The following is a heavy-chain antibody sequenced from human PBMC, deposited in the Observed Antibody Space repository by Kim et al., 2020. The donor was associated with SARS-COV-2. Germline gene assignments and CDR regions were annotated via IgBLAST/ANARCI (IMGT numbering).Heavy chain of an antibody. V-gene: IGHV3-21*01. J-gene: IGHJ6*02. D-gene: IGHD2-2*01. Sequence: GGSLRLSCAASGFTFSSYSMNWVRQAPGKGLEWVSSISSSSSYIYYADSVKGRFTISRDNAKNSLYLQMNSLRAEDTAVYYCARELGYCSSTSCSSYYYYGMAVWGQGTTVTVSS. CDR3: ARELGYCSSTSCSSYYYYGMAV. CDR2: ISSSSSYI. CDR1: GFTFSSYS.